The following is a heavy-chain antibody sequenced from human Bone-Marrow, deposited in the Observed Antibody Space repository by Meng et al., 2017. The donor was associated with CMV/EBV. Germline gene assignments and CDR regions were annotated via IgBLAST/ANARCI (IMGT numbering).Heavy chain of an antibody. Sequence: SVKVSCKASGFTFTSSAVQWVRQARGQRLEWIGWIVVGSGNTNYAQKFQERVTTTRDMSTSTAYMELSSLRSEDTAVYYCAAGIYDFWSGYSLGYWGQGTLVTVSS. J-gene: IGHJ4*02. CDR3: AAGIYDFWSGYSLGY. V-gene: IGHV1-58*01. D-gene: IGHD3-3*01. CDR2: IVVGSGNT. CDR1: GFTFTSSA.